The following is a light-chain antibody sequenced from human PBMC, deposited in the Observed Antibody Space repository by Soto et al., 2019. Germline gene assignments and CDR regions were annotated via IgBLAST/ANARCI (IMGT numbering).Light chain of an antibody. Sequence: DIQMTQSPSSLSASVGDRVTVTCRTSHIVDTSLNWYQQKPGKAPKLLIYAASSVQSGVPARLSGSGSATFFTLTIHNLQPADFATYFCQKTHSIPPPFGPGTKV. CDR1: HIVDTS. CDR2: AAS. V-gene: IGKV1-39*01. J-gene: IGKJ2*01. CDR3: QKTHSIPPP.